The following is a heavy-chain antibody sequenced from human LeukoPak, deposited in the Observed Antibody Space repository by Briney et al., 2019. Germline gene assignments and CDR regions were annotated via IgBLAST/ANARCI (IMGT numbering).Heavy chain of an antibody. Sequence: GGSLRLSCAASGFNIRTYGMHWVRQAPGKGLEWVAIVRYDGDTKNYVDSVKGRLTISRDTSKNTVFLQMNSLRAEDTALYYCASLAVAGTTFDYWGQGTLVTVSS. V-gene: IGHV3-30*02. J-gene: IGHJ4*02. CDR3: ASLAVAGTTFDY. D-gene: IGHD6-19*01. CDR1: GFNIRTYG. CDR2: VRYDGDTK.